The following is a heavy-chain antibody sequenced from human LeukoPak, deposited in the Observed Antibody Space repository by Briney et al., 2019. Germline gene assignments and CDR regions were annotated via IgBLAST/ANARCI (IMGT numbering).Heavy chain of an antibody. CDR1: GFIFSAFG. J-gene: IGHJ4*02. V-gene: IGHV3-23*01. CDR3: ASSMGFWNAEFTSITD. CDR2: INSGGGVT. Sequence: PGGSLRLSCAASGFIFSAFGMTWVRQPPGKGLEWVSAINSGGGVTYYADSVKGRYTISRDNSENTLCLQMDSLRAEDTAVYFCASSMGFWNAEFTSITDWGQGTQVTVSS. D-gene: IGHD1-1*01.